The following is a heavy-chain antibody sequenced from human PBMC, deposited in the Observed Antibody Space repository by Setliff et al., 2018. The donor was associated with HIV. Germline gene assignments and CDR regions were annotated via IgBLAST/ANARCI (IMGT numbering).Heavy chain of an antibody. V-gene: IGHV4-59*11. CDR1: GASITSHY. D-gene: IGHD3-3*01. CDR2: YYYSGST. CDR3: ARDRSSDYNFWSGYQYYFDY. Sequence: SETLSLTCTVSGASITSHYWNWIRQPPGKGLEWLGNYYYSGSTNYNPSLKSRISISVDTSKSQFSLKLTSLTAADTAVYYCARDRSSDYNFWSGYQYYFDYWGQGTLVTVSS. J-gene: IGHJ4*02.